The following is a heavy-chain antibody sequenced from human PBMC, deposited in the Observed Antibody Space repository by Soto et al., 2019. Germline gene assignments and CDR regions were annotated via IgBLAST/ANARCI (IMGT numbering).Heavy chain of an antibody. CDR1: GDTFNFYT. CDR2: FNPILSFS. Sequence: QVQLVQSGAEVKKPGSSVKVSCKASGDTFNFYTINWVRQAPGLGLEWMGRFNPILSFSNSALKFQGRVTLTADKSTSTAYRVLRRLRSEDTAIYYCATSFGSGSRAFDYWGQGALVTVSS. D-gene: IGHD3-10*01. CDR3: ATSFGSGSRAFDY. V-gene: IGHV1-69*02. J-gene: IGHJ4*02.